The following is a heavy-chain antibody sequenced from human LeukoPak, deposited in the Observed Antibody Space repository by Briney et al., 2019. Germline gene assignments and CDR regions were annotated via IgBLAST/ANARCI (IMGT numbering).Heavy chain of an antibody. CDR1: GYSFGNYW. V-gene: IGHV5-51*01. CDR3: ARATGDDGYFDY. Sequence: GESLKISCKGSGYSFGNYWIGWVRQMPGKGLEWRGILYPGDSETRYSPSFQGQVTISVDKSISTAFLQWSSLKASDTAIYYCARATGDDGYFDYWGQGTLVTVSS. CDR2: LYPGDSET. J-gene: IGHJ4*02.